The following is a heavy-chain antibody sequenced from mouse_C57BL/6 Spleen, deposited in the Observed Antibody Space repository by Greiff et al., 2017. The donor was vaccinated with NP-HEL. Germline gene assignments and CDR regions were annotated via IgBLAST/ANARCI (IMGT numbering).Heavy chain of an antibody. D-gene: IGHD2-10*01. CDR2: IDPSDSYT. V-gene: IGHV1-50*01. CDR3: ARRPYPGYYAMDY. Sequence: VQLQQPGAELVKPGASVKLSCKASGYTFTSYWMQWVKQRPGQGLEWIGEIDPSDSYTNYNQKFKGKATLTVDTSSSTAHMQLSSLTSEDSAVYYCARRPYPGYYAMDYWGQGTSVTVSS. J-gene: IGHJ4*01. CDR1: GYTFTSYW.